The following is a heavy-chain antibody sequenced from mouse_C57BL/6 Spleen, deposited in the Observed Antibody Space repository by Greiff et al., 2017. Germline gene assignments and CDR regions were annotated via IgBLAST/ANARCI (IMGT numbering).Heavy chain of an antibody. D-gene: IGHD1-1*01. CDR1: GFNIKDYY. Sequence: EVQLQQSGAELVRPGASVKLSCTASGFNIKDYYMHWVKQRPEQGLEWIGRIDPEDGDTESAPKFQGKATMTADTSSNTAYLQLSSLTSEDTAVYYCTTSYDYGSSYNARDYWGQGTSVTVSS. CDR2: IDPEDGDT. CDR3: TTSYDYGSSYNARDY. J-gene: IGHJ4*01. V-gene: IGHV14-1*01.